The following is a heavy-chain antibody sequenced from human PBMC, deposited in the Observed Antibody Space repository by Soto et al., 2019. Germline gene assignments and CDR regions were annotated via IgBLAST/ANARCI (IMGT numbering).Heavy chain of an antibody. CDR2: IYYSGST. J-gene: IGHJ5*02. Sequence: QLQLQESGPGLVKPSETLSLSCTVSGGSISSGSYYWGWIRQPPGKGLEWIGSIYYSGSTYYNPSLKSRVTMSVDTSQNQFSLKLSSVTAADTALYYCARYGDPNWFDPWGQGPLVTVSS. CDR1: GGSISSGSYY. D-gene: IGHD2-21*02. V-gene: IGHV4-39*01. CDR3: ARYGDPNWFDP.